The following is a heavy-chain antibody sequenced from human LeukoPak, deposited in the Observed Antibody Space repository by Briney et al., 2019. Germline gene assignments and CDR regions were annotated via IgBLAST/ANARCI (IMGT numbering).Heavy chain of an antibody. J-gene: IGHJ4*02. CDR3: ARDASGYSGYNEYYFDY. CDR2: ISSSSSYI. V-gene: IGHV3-21*01. Sequence: PGGSLRLSCAASGFTFSNYSMNWVRQAPGKGLEWVSSISSSSSYIYYADSMKGRFTISRDNAKNSLYLQMSSLRAEDTAVYYCARDASGYSGYNEYYFDYWGQGTLVTVSS. D-gene: IGHD5-12*01. CDR1: GFTFSNYS.